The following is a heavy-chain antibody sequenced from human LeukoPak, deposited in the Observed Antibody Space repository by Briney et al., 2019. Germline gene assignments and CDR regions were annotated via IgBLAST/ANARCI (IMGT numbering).Heavy chain of an antibody. CDR1: GITFSGYT. D-gene: IGHD3-10*01. CDR2: ISGRGDGT. V-gene: IGHV3-23*01. Sequence: GGSLRLSCVVSGITFSGYTMHWVRQAPGKGLEWVSAISGRGDGTYYADFVKGRFTISRDNSKNTLFLQMNSLRVEDTATYYCAKGTERYREVSSFDSWGRGTLVAVSS. J-gene: IGHJ4*02. CDR3: AKGTERYREVSSFDS.